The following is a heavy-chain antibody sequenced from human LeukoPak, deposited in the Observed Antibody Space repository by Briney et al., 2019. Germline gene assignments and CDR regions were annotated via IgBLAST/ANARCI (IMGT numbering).Heavy chain of an antibody. V-gene: IGHV1-69*13. CDR1: GGTFSSYA. CDR2: IIPIFGTA. J-gene: IGHJ3*02. Sequence: ASVKVSCKASGGTFSSYAISWVRQAPGQGLEWMGGIIPIFGTANYAQKFQGRVTITADASTSTAYMELSSLRSEDTAVYYCARFETGIAAVSTGPSAFDIWGQGTMVTVSS. CDR3: ARFETGIAAVSTGPSAFDI. D-gene: IGHD6-13*01.